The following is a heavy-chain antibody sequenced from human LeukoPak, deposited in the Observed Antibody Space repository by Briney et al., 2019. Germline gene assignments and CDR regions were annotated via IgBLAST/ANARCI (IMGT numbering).Heavy chain of an antibody. V-gene: IGHV3-30*04. CDR2: ISYDGSNK. Sequence: GGSLRLSCAVSGFTFSSYAMHWVRQAPGKGLEWVAVISYDGSNKYYADSVKGRFTISRDNSKNTLYLQMNSLRAEDTAVYYCASPVDIWGQGTMVTVSS. J-gene: IGHJ3*02. CDR3: ASPVDI. CDR1: GFTFSSYA.